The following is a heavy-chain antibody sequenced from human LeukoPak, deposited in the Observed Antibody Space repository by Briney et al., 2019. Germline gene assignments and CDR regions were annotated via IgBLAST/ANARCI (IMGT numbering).Heavy chain of an antibody. J-gene: IGHJ4*02. CDR1: GVSISSSSSY. CDR3: ARHRSGWLQSSFDY. D-gene: IGHD5-24*01. CDR2: IYYSGSS. V-gene: IGHV4-39*01. Sequence: SETLSLTCTVSGVSISSSSSYWGWIRQPPGKGLEWIGSIYYSGSSFDNPALKSRVTISVDTPKNQFSLKLSSVTAADTAVYYCARHRSGWLQSSFDYWGQGTLVTVSS.